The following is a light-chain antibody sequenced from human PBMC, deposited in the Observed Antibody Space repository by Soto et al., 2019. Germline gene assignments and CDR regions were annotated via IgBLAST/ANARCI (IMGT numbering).Light chain of an antibody. CDR3: QQSYSTLFS. CDR1: QSISSY. CDR2: AAS. V-gene: IGKV1-39*01. Sequence: DLQMTQSPSSLSASVEDRVTITCRASQSISSYLNWYQQKPGTAPKLLIYAASSLQCGVPSRFSGSGSGTDFTLTISSLKPAHFATYSCQQSYSTLFSSDQGTKLEI. J-gene: IGKJ2*01.